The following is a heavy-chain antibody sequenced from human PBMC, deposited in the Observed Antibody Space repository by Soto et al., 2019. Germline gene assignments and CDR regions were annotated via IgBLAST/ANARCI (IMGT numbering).Heavy chain of an antibody. CDR1: GFTFDDYA. V-gene: IGHV3-9*01. CDR2: ISWNSGSI. D-gene: IGHD4-17*01. J-gene: IGHJ4*02. Sequence: EVQLVESGGGLVQPGRSLRLSCAASGFTFDDYAMHWVRQAPGKGLEWVSGISWNSGSIGYADSVKGRFTISRDNAKNSLYLQMNILRAEDTALYYCAKAGLRWYYFDYWGQGTLVTVSS. CDR3: AKAGLRWYYFDY.